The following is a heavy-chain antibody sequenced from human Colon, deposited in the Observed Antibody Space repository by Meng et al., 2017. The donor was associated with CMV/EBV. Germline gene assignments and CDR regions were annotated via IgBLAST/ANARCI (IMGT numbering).Heavy chain of an antibody. CDR1: GGALRGYH. Sequence: LTCAVYGGALRGYHWTGIRQAPGNGLEWIGETNHTGTAKSNPSLESRVSISVDTSKNQFSLNLTSVSAADTAVYYCARGKGRKGWGHYWGQGTLVTVSS. CDR3: ARGKGRKGWGHY. V-gene: IGHV4-34*01. D-gene: IGHD1-14*01. J-gene: IGHJ4*02. CDR2: TNHTGTA.